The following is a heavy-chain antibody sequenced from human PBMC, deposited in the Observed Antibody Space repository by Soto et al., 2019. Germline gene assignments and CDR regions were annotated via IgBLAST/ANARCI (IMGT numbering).Heavy chain of an antibody. CDR3: AKDPYSSSSLNWFDP. J-gene: IGHJ5*02. D-gene: IGHD6-6*01. V-gene: IGHV3-23*01. CDR2: ISGSGGST. Sequence: GGSLRLSCAASGFTFSSYAMSWVRQAPGKGLEWVSAISGSGGSTYYADSVKGRFTISRDNSKNTLYLQMNSLRAEDTALYYCAKDPYSSSSLNWFDPWGQGTLVTVSS. CDR1: GFTFSSYA.